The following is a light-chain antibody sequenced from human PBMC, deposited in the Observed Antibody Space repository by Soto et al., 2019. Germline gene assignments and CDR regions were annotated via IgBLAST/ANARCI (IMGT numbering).Light chain of an antibody. V-gene: IGKV3-20*01. CDR3: QQYGNSPLT. Sequence: EVVLNQSPGTLSLSQGERATLSCRASQSVSNNYLAWYQQKPGQAPRLLIYDASSRATGIPDRFSGSGSGTDFTLTISRLEPEDFAVYYCQQYGNSPLTFGGGTKVEIK. CDR1: QSVSNNY. J-gene: IGKJ4*01. CDR2: DAS.